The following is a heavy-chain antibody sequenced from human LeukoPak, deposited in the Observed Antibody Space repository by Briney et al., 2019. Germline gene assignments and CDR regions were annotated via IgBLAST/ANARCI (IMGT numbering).Heavy chain of an antibody. CDR3: AGQPISGWDFDY. J-gene: IGHJ4*02. V-gene: IGHV4-59*08. CDR2: ISHSGDT. Sequence: KSSETLSLTCSVSGVSISGHYWSWIRLPPGKGLEWIGYISHSGDTRYSPSLKSRVTISLDTSKNQFSLTLNSVTAADTAVYYCAGQPISGWDFDYWGQGTLVTVSS. D-gene: IGHD6-19*01. CDR1: GVSISGHY.